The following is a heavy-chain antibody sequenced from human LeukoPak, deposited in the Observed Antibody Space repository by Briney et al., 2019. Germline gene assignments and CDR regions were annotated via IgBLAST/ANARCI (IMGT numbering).Heavy chain of an antibody. J-gene: IGHJ3*02. CDR1: GLIFSSYV. Sequence: GGSLRLSCAASGLIFSSYVMSWVRQAPGKGLEWVSTISGTGSDTYYTDSVKGRFTISRDNSKNTLYLQMNSLRAEDMAVYYCAKEFLVWTAFDIWGQGTMVNVSS. D-gene: IGHD2-21*01. CDR3: AKEFLVWTAFDI. CDR2: ISGTGSDT. V-gene: IGHV3-23*01.